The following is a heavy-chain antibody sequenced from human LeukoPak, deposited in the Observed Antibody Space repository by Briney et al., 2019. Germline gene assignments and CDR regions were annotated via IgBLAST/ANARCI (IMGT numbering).Heavy chain of an antibody. D-gene: IGHD1-26*01. J-gene: IGHJ4*02. CDR3: ARAYSGSYLGVY. CDR1: GYTFTSYG. CDR2: IGAYNGNT. V-gene: IGHV1-18*01. Sequence: GASVKVSCKASGYTFTSYGISWVRQAPGQGLEWMGWIGAYNGNTNYAQKLQGRVTMTTDTSTSTAYMELSSLRSEDTAVYYCARAYSGSYLGVYWGQGTLVTVSS.